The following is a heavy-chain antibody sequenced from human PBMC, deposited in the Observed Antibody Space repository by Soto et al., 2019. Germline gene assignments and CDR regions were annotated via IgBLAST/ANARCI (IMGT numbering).Heavy chain of an antibody. V-gene: IGHV4-61*01. J-gene: IGHJ6*02. CDR2: IYFSGRT. CDR1: GDTISSTSDY. CDR3: SRDVDFGEEDV. Sequence: PSETISLTCTVSGDTISSTSDYWGWIHQPPGKGLEWIGYIYFSGRTNYNPSLKSRVTISVDTSKNQFSLKLTSATAADTAVYYCSRDVDFGEEDVWGQGTTVTVSS. D-gene: IGHD4-17*01.